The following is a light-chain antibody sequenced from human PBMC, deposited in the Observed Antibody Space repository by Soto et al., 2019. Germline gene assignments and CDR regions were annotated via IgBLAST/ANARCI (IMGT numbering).Light chain of an antibody. Sequence: QPVLTQSPSASASLGASVKLTCTLSSGHSNYAIAWHQQPPEKGPRFLMNLNSDGSHTKGDGIPDRFSGSSSGAERYLTISSLQSEDEADYYCQTWGAGTVVFGGGTKVTVL. J-gene: IGLJ2*01. CDR3: QTWGAGTVV. V-gene: IGLV4-69*01. CDR1: SGHSNYA. CDR2: LNSDGSH.